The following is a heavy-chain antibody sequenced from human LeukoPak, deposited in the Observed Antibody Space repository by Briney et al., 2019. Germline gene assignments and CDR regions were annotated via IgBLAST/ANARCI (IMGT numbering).Heavy chain of an antibody. Sequence: ASVKVSCKASGYTFTSYDINWVRQATGQGLEWMGWMNPNSGNTGYAQKFQGRVTMTRNTSISTAYMELSSLRSEDTAVYYCARDQGSGWYDAFDIWGQGTMVTVSS. J-gene: IGHJ3*02. CDR2: MNPNSGNT. V-gene: IGHV1-8*01. CDR3: ARDQGSGWYDAFDI. D-gene: IGHD6-19*01. CDR1: GYTFTSYD.